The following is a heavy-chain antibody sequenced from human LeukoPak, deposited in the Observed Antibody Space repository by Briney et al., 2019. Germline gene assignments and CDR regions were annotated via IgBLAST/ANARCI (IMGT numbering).Heavy chain of an antibody. V-gene: IGHV1-69*05. D-gene: IGHD1-20*01. CDR1: GGTFSSYA. CDR2: IIPIFGTA. CDR3: ARDPKKYNWNGRRAYFDY. J-gene: IGHJ4*02. Sequence: ASVKVSCKASGGTFSSYAISWVRQAPGQGLEWMGGIIPIFGTANYAQKFQGRVTITTDESTSTAYMELSSLRSEDTAVYYCARDPKKYNWNGRRAYFDYWGQRTLVTVSS.